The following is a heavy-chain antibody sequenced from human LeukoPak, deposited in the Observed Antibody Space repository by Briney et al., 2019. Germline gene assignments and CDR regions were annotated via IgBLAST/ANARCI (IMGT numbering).Heavy chain of an antibody. CDR3: ARVRSTYYYDSSGFESAFDI. Sequence: ASVKVPCKASGHTFTSYYMHWVRQAPGQGLEWMGIINPSGGSTSYAQKFQGRVTMTRDTSTSTVYMELSSLRSEDTAVYYCARVRSTYYYDSSGFESAFDIWGQGTMVTVSS. J-gene: IGHJ3*02. V-gene: IGHV1-46*01. CDR1: GHTFTSYY. CDR2: INPSGGST. D-gene: IGHD3-22*01.